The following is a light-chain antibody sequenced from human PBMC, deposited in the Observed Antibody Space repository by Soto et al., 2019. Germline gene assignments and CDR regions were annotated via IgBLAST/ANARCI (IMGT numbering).Light chain of an antibody. CDR3: KQYDNWPSIT. J-gene: IGKJ5*01. Sequence: EIVMTQSPATLSVSPGERATLSCRASQSVSSYLAWYQQKPGQAPRLLIYGASTRATGIPARFSGSGSGTEFTLTISSLQSEDFAVYYCKQYDNWPSITLGQGTRLEVK. CDR1: QSVSSY. V-gene: IGKV3-15*01. CDR2: GAS.